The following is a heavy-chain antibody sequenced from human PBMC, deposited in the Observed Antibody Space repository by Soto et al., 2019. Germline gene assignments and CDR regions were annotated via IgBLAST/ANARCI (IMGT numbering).Heavy chain of an antibody. CDR2: ISSSSSTI. D-gene: IGHD6-13*01. CDR1: GFTFSSYS. V-gene: IGHV3-48*01. CDR3: ARDLSSPYSSSWYASYMDV. Sequence: GGSLRLSCAASGFTFSSYSMNWVRQAPGKGLEWVSYISSSSSTIYYADSVKGRFTISRDNAKNSLYLQMNSLRAEDTAVYYCARDLSSPYSSSWYASYMDVWGKGTTVTVSS. J-gene: IGHJ6*03.